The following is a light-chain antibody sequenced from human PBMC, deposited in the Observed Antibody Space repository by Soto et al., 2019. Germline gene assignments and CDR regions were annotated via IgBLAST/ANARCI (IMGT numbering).Light chain of an antibody. V-gene: IGKV3-15*01. Sequence: EILMTQSPATLSVSPGERATLSCRASQSVSNYLAWYQQIPGQPPRLLIYGASTRATGIPARFSGSGSGTEFTLTISSLQSEDFAVYYCQQYSNWPPITFGQGTRLEIK. CDR2: GAS. CDR1: QSVSNY. J-gene: IGKJ5*01. CDR3: QQYSNWPPIT.